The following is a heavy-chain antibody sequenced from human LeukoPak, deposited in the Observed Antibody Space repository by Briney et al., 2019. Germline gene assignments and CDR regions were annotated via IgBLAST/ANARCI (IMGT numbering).Heavy chain of an antibody. J-gene: IGHJ4*02. CDR2: IIPIFGTA. Sequence: ASVKVSCKASGGTFSSYAISWVRQAPGQGLEWMGGIIPIFGTANYAQKFQGRVTITTDEYTSTAYMELSSLRSEDTAVYYCARVGTLGYCSGGSCYSGSFDYWGQGTLVTVSS. D-gene: IGHD2-15*01. CDR3: ARVGTLGYCSGGSCYSGSFDY. CDR1: GGTFSSYA. V-gene: IGHV1-69*05.